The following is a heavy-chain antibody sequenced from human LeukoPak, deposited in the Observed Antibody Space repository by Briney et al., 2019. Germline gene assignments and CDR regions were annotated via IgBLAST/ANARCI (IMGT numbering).Heavy chain of an antibody. CDR2: INHGGST. J-gene: IGHJ4*02. CDR1: GGSFSGYY. Sequence: SETLSLTCAVYGGSFSGYYWSWIRQPPAKGLEWIGEINHGGSTNYNPSLKSRITMSVDTSKNQFSLKLSSVTAADTAVYYCARDNDMGFEYWGQGTLVTVSS. CDR3: ARDNDMGFEY. V-gene: IGHV4-34*01. D-gene: IGHD3-9*01.